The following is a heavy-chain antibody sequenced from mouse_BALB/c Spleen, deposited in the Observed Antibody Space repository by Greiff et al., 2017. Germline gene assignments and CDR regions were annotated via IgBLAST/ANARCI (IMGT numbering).Heavy chain of an antibody. CDR1: GYTFTSYW. J-gene: IGHJ4*01. Sequence: QVQLKQSGAELVKPGASVKLSCKASGYTFTSYWMHWVKQRPGQGLEWIGEINPSNGRTNYNEKFKSKATLTVDKSSSTAYMQLSSLTSEDSAVYYCARYTGTGIYYYAMDYWGQGTSVTVSS. D-gene: IGHD4-1*01. CDR3: ARYTGTGIYYYAMDY. CDR2: INPSNGRT. V-gene: IGHV1S81*02.